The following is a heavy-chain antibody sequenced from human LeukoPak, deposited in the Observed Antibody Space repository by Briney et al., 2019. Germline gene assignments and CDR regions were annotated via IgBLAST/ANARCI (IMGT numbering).Heavy chain of an antibody. CDR3: ARGGAAAGTTEFDY. CDR1: GFTFSSYD. CDR2: IGTAGDT. J-gene: IGHJ4*02. Sequence: GGSLRLSCAASGFTFSSYDMHWVRQATGKGLGWVSAIGTAGDTYYPGSVKGRFTISRENAKNSLYLQMNSLRAGDTAVYYCARGGAAAGTTEFDYWGQGTLVTVSS. D-gene: IGHD6-13*01. V-gene: IGHV3-13*01.